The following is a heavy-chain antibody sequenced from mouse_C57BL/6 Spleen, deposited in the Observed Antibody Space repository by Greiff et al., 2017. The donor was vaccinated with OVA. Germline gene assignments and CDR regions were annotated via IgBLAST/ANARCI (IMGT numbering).Heavy chain of an antibody. CDR1: GYSFTGYY. CDR2: INPSTGGT. CDR3: ARLGTTVVAYYFDY. Sequence: EVKLVESGPELVKPGASVKISCKASGYSFTGYYMNWVKQSPEKSLEWIGEINPSTGGTTYNQKFKAKATLTVDKSSSTAYMQLKSLTSEDSAVYYCARLGTTVVAYYFDYWGQGTTLTVSS. J-gene: IGHJ2*01. V-gene: IGHV1-42*01. D-gene: IGHD1-1*01.